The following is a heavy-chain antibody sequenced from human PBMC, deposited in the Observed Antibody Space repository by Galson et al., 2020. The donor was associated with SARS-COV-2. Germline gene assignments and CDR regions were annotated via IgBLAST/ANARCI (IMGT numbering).Heavy chain of an antibody. CDR3: AREEDEAFDI. J-gene: IGHJ3*02. Sequence: GESLKISCAASGFNFRSHLMHWVRQAPGKGLEWVSFISYDGSNKYYADSVKGRFTISRDNSKNTLFLHLNSLRAEDAAVYFCAREEDEAFDIWGQGTMVIVSS. V-gene: IGHV3-30-3*01. CDR2: ISYDGSNK. CDR1: GFNFRSHL.